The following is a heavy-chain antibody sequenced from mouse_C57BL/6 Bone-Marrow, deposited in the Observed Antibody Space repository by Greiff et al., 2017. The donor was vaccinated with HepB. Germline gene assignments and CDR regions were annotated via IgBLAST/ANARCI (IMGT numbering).Heavy chain of an antibody. CDR2: IDPSDSYT. Sequence: QVHVKQPGAELVMPGASVKLSCKASGYTFTSYWMHWVKQRPGQGLEWIGEIDPSDSYTNYNQKFKGKSTLTVDKSSSTAYMQLSSLTSEDSAVYYCARGVYYGNYGDYAMDYWGQGTSVTVSS. J-gene: IGHJ4*01. V-gene: IGHV1-69*01. D-gene: IGHD2-1*01. CDR1: GYTFTSYW. CDR3: ARGVYYGNYGDYAMDY.